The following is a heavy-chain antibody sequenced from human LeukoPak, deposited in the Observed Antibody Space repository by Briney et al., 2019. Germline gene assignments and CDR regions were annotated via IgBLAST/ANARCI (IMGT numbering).Heavy chain of an antibody. Sequence: PSETLSLTCSVSGDSISSSSYYWGWIRQPPGKGLEWIGNIYNSGSTYYNPSLKSRVTISLDMPKNQFSLNLTSVTAADTAMYYCAREGWGLPIWGQGTMVTVSS. D-gene: IGHD1-26*01. CDR3: AREGWGLPI. V-gene: IGHV4-39*07. J-gene: IGHJ3*02. CDR2: IYNSGST. CDR1: GDSISSSSYY.